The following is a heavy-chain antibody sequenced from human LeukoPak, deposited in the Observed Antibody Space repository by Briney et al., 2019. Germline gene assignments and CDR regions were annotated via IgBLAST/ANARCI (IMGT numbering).Heavy chain of an antibody. CDR1: GFTFSSYT. D-gene: IGHD6-19*01. Sequence: GGSLRLSCAASGFTFSSYTMHWVRQAPRKGLEWGALISYDRSNKYYAHSVKGRFTISRDNSKNSLYLQMNSLIAEDTAVYYCATCRGAGNLLNPFDYWGQGTLVTVSS. J-gene: IGHJ4*02. V-gene: IGHV3-30-3*01. CDR3: ATCRGAGNLLNPFDY. CDR2: ISYDRSNK.